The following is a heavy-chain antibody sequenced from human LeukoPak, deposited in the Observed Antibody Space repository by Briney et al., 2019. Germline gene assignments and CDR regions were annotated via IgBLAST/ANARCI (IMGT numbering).Heavy chain of an antibody. D-gene: IGHD1/OR15-1a*01. CDR1: GFTFSNYG. CDR3: SNEAGVAGATWNIDF. V-gene: IGHV3-23*01. CDR2: ISDSGSSI. J-gene: IGHJ4*02. Sequence: PGGSLRLSCAASGFTFSNYGMAWVRPVPGQGLQLVSAISDSGSSIYYTDSVKGRFTIARDHSKNTLYLQMSSLRAEDTAVYYCSNEAGVAGATWNIDFWGQGTLVTVSS.